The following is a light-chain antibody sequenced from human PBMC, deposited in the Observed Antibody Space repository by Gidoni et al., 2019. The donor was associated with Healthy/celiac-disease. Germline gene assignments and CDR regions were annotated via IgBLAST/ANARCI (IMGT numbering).Light chain of an antibody. CDR1: QGISNY. J-gene: IGKJ3*01. CDR3: QKYNSAPQT. CDR2: AAS. Sequence: DIQMTPPPSSLSASVGDRVTITCRASQGISNYLSWYQPKPGKVPKHLIYAASTLQSGAPSRFSGSGSGTDFTLTISGLQPEDVATYYCQKYNSAPQTFGPGTKVDIK. V-gene: IGKV1-27*01.